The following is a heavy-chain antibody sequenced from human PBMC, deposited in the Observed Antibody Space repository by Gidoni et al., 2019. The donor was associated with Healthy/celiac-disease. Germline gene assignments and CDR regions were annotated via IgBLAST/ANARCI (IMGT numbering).Heavy chain of an antibody. J-gene: IGHJ2*01. CDR2: ISGSGGST. CDR3: ARGYSVYWYFDL. CDR1: GFTFSSYA. D-gene: IGHD1-1*01. V-gene: IGHV3-23*01. Sequence: EVQLLESGGGLLQPGGSLRLYCAASGFTFSSYAMSWVRQAPGKGLEWVSAISGSGGSTYYADSVKGRFTISRDNSKNTLYLQMNSLRAEDTAVYYCARGYSVYWYFDLWGRGTLVTVSS.